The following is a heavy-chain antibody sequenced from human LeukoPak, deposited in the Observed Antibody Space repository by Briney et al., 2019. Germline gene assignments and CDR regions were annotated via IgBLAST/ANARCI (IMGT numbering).Heavy chain of an antibody. J-gene: IGHJ4*02. D-gene: IGHD3-16*01. CDR2: INGPGSTT. V-gene: IGHV3-23*01. CDR3: AKGMINDWSALEY. CDR1: GFTFSNYA. Sequence: GGSLRLSCAASGFTFSNYAMTWVRQAPGKGLEYVSTINGPGSTTYYADSVKGRFTISRDNSENTLYLQMNSLRDEDTAVYYCAKGMINDWSALEYWGQGTLVTVSS.